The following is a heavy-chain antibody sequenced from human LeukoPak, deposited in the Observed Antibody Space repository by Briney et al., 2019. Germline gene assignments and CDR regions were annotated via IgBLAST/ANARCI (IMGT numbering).Heavy chain of an antibody. J-gene: IGHJ4*02. Sequence: PGGSLRLSWAAAGFAFSSYWMHWVRQVPGKGLVWHSRINGDGSYTKYADSVKGRFTISRDNAQNTLFLQMNSLSAEDTAVYFCARDKSEYDSSGRGDYWGQGTLVTVSS. V-gene: IGHV3-74*03. CDR2: INGDGSYT. CDR3: ARDKSEYDSSGRGDY. D-gene: IGHD3-22*01. CDR1: GFAFSSYW.